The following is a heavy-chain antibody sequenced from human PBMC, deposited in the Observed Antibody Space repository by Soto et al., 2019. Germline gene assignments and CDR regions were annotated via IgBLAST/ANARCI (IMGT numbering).Heavy chain of an antibody. CDR1: GGSISSGGYS. CDR2: IYHSGST. V-gene: IGHV4-30-2*01. D-gene: IGHD3-10*01. J-gene: IGHJ4*02. Sequence: SETLSLTCAVSGGSISSGGYSWSWIRQPPGKGLEWIGYIYHSGSTYYNPSLKSRVTISVDRSKNQFSLKLSSVTAADTAVYYCARLWFGELAFDYWGQGTLVTVPQ. CDR3: ARLWFGELAFDY.